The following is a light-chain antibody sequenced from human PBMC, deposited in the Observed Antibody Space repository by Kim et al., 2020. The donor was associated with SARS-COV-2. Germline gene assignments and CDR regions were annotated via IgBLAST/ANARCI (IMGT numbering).Light chain of an antibody. Sequence: EIVLTQSPATLSLSPGERATLSCRASQSVSSDLAWYQQKPGQAPRLFIYDASNRATGIPARFSGSGSGTDFTLTISSLEPEDFAVYYCQQRSNWPLTFGGGTKVDIK. CDR3: QQRSNWPLT. V-gene: IGKV3-11*01. CDR1: QSVSSD. J-gene: IGKJ4*01. CDR2: DAS.